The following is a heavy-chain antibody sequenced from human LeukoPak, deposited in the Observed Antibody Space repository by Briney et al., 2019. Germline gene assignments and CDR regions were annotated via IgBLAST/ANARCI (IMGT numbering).Heavy chain of an antibody. J-gene: IGHJ4*02. D-gene: IGHD3-9*01. V-gene: IGHV3-23*01. CDR2: ISGSGDTT. Sequence: GGSLRLSCAASGFTFSSYAMTWVRQAPGKGLEWVSIISGSGDTTFYADSVKGRFTISRDNSKNTLYLQMNSLRVEDTAVYYCAKDLGPYYDILTGPLDWGQGTLVTVSS. CDR1: GFTFSSYA. CDR3: AKDLGPYYDILTGPLD.